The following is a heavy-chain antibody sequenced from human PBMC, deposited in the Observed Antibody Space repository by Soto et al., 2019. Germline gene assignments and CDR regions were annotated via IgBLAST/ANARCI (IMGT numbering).Heavy chain of an antibody. J-gene: IGHJ5*02. Sequence: ASVKVSCKASGYTFTSNWIHWARRAPGQGLEWMGVINPSGDITKYAPKFQGRVTMTTDTSTSTIYMDLSSLTSEDTAVYYCARDHSIASSGAWWLDPWGQGTLVTVCS. CDR1: GYTFTSNW. CDR3: ARDHSIASSGAWWLDP. D-gene: IGHD6-13*01. CDR2: INPSGDIT. V-gene: IGHV1-46*01.